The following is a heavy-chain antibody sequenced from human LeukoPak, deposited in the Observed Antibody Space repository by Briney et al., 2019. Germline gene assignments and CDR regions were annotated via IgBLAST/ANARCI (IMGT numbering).Heavy chain of an antibody. D-gene: IGHD1-1*01. CDR3: ARQLDRFDY. V-gene: IGHV6-1*01. J-gene: IGHJ4*02. CDR2: TYYRSKWYN. Sequence: SQTLSLTCAVSGDSVSSDSASWNWVRQSPSRGLEWLGRTYYRSKWYNDHAVSVKSRIGINPDTSTNQFSLQLNSVTPEDTAIYFCARQLDRFDYWGQGPLVTVSS. CDR1: GDSVSSDSAS.